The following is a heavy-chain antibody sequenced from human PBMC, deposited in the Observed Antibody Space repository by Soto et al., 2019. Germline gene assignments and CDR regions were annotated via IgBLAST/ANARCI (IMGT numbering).Heavy chain of an antibody. CDR2: ISGSGGST. J-gene: IGHJ4*02. CDR3: AKVPFISSSGWYSYYFDY. Sequence: GGSLRLSCAASGFTFSSYAMSWVRQAPGKGLEWVSAISGSGGSTYYADSVKGRFTISRDNSKNTLYLQMNSLRAEDTAVYYCAKVPFISSSGWYSYYFDYWGQGTLVTVSS. V-gene: IGHV3-23*01. D-gene: IGHD6-19*01. CDR1: GFTFSSYA.